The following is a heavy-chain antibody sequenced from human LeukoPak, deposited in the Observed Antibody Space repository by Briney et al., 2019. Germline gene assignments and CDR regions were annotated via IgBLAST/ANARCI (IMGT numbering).Heavy chain of an antibody. CDR3: ARVIYSDYSRRWGYFDY. V-gene: IGHV4-34*01. D-gene: IGHD5-12*01. CDR1: GGSFSGYY. CDR2: INHSGST. Sequence: SETLSLTCAVYGGSFSGYYWSWIRQPPGKGLEWIGEINHSGSTNYNPSLKSRVTISVDTSKNQFSLKLSSVTAADTAVYYCARVIYSDYSRRWGYFDYWGQGTLVTVSS. J-gene: IGHJ4*02.